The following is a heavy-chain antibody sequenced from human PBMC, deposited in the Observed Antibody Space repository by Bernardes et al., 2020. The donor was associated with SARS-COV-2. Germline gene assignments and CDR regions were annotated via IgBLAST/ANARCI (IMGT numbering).Heavy chain of an antibody. V-gene: IGHV4-4*07. J-gene: IGHJ4*02. D-gene: IGHD3-3*01. CDR2: IYTSGST. CDR3: ARAGITIFGVRIQGGFDY. Sequence: SETLSLTCTVSGGSISAYYWSWIRQPAGKGLEWIGRIYTSGSTNYNPSLKSRVTMSVDTSKNQFSLKLSSVTAADTAVYYCARAGITIFGVRIQGGFDYWGQGTLVTVSS. CDR1: GGSISAYY.